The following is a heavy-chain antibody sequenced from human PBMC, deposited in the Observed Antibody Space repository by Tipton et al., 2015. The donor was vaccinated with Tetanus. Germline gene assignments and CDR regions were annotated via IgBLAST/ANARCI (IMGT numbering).Heavy chain of an antibody. CDR3: ARHAGATVYYYYMDV. V-gene: IGHV5-51*01. CDR1: GYSFTSYW. Sequence: VQLVQSGAEVKKPGESLKISCKGSGYSFTSYWIGWVRQMPGKGLEWMGIIYPGDSDTRYSPSFQGQVTISAAKSISTAYLQWSSLKASDTAMYYCARHAGATVYYYYMDVWGKGTTVTVSS. J-gene: IGHJ6*03. D-gene: IGHD1-26*01. CDR2: IYPGDSDT.